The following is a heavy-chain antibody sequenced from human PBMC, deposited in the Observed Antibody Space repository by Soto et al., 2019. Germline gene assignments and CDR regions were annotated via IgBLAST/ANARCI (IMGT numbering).Heavy chain of an antibody. Sequence: VPLVQSGAEVKKPGASVRISCTASGISYTTYAIHWVRQAPGQGLEWMGWINAGNGDTRYSQRFQGRVTLTRDTSATTTYMDLSSLRSEDTSIYYCARAISGYVTWGQGTLVTVSS. CDR1: GISYTTYA. CDR2: INAGNGDT. J-gene: IGHJ4*02. D-gene: IGHD5-12*01. V-gene: IGHV1-3*01. CDR3: ARAISGYVT.